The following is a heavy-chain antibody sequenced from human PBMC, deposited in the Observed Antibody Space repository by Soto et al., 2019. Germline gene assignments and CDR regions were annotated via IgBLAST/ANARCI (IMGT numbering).Heavy chain of an antibody. CDR3: ARGSGSLYYFHY. D-gene: IGHD1-26*01. V-gene: IGHV3-53*01. Sequence: HPGGSLRLSCAASGFNVSTNYMTWVRQAPGKGLEWVSVIYSGGTTYYADSVKGRFIISRDNFKNTLYLQMNNLRAEDTALYYYARGSGSLYYFHYWGQGTLVTVSS. CDR2: IYSGGTT. J-gene: IGHJ4*02. CDR1: GFNVSTNY.